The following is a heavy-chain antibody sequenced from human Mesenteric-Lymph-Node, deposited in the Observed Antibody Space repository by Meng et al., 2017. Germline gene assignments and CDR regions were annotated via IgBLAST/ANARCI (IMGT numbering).Heavy chain of an antibody. V-gene: IGHV4-59*01. Sequence: SETLSLTCTVSGGSISSYYWSWIRQPPGKGLEWIGYIYYSGSTNYNPSLKSRVTISVDTSKNQFSLKLSSVTAADTAVYYCARDRPYYYDSSGYYDGSDAFDIWGQGKRVT. CDR3: ARDRPYYYDSSGYYDGSDAFDI. CDR2: IYYSGST. J-gene: IGHJ3*02. CDR1: GGSISSYY. D-gene: IGHD3-22*01.